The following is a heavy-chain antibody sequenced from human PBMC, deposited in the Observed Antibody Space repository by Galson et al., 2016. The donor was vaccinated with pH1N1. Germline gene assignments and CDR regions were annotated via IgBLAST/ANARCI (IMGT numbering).Heavy chain of an antibody. CDR3: APGGEEYGGTPHWFDP. V-gene: IGHV1-69*04. Sequence: SVKVSCKASGGTFRSYVIIWVRQAPGQGLQWMGRIVPITGVTNYAQQFQDRVTITADESTRTAYMELNSLRSGDTAVHYCAPGGEEYGGTPHWFDPWGPGTLVTVSS. D-gene: IGHD4-23*01. CDR2: IVPITGVT. J-gene: IGHJ5*02. CDR1: GGTFRSYV.